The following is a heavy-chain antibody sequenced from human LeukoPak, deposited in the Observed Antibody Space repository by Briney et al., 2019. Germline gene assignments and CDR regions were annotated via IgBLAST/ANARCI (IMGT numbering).Heavy chain of an antibody. J-gene: IGHJ4*02. CDR1: GFTFSRYS. D-gene: IGHD3-10*01. V-gene: IGHV3-48*01. CDR3: ARVSITMVRGVIITYYFDY. Sequence: PGESLRLSCAASGFTFSRYSMNWVRQAPGKGLEWVSYISSSGSTIYYADSVKGRFTISRDNSKNTLYLQMNSLRAEDTAVYYCARVSITMVRGVIITYYFDYWGQGTLVTVSS. CDR2: ISSSGSTI.